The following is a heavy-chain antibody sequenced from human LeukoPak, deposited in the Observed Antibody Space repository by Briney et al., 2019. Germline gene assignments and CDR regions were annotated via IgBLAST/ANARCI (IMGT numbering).Heavy chain of an antibody. CDR3: ARVQQYDKFDY. Sequence: PGGSLRLSCAASGFTFDDYDLNWVRHAPGKGLEWVSGISWNGRNTAYAESLKGRCTISRDNAKNSLYLQMNSLRAEDTAFYYCARVQQYDKFDYWGQGTLVTVSS. J-gene: IGHJ4*02. CDR1: GFTFDDYD. D-gene: IGHD3-22*01. V-gene: IGHV3-20*04. CDR2: ISWNGRNT.